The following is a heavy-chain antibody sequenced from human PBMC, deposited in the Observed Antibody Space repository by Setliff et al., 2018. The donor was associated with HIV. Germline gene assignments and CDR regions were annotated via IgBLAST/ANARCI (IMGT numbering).Heavy chain of an antibody. CDR3: ARGPAPERYYYYYYYMDV. CDR2: INPNSGGT. J-gene: IGHJ6*03. Sequence: ASVKVSCKASGDTFTDYYFHWLRQAPGQGLEWMGRINPNSGGTNYAQKFRGRVTMTRDTSISTVYMELSSLTSDDTAVYYCARGPAPERYYYYYYYMDVWGKGTTVTVSS. CDR1: GDTFTDYY. V-gene: IGHV1-2*06.